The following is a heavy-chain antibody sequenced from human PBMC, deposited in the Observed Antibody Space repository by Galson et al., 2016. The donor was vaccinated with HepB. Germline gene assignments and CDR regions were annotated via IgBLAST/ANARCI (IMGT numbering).Heavy chain of an antibody. Sequence: SVKVSCKASGFTFSSYGISWVRQAPGQGLEWLGWINARKGNTDYAQKLEGRVIMTTDTSTNSTYMELRSLKPDDTAVYYCARDVWTMTGYPDFDYWGQGTLVTVSS. CDR2: INARKGNT. J-gene: IGHJ4*02. CDR1: GFTFSSYG. V-gene: IGHV1-18*01. CDR3: ARDVWTMTGYPDFDY. D-gene: IGHD3-9*01.